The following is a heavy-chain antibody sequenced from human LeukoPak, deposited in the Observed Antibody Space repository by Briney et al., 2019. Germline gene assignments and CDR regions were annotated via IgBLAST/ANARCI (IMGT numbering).Heavy chain of an antibody. D-gene: IGHD1-26*01. V-gene: IGHV3-7*01. Sequence: RGSLRLSCAASGFTFSSYWMSWVRQAPGKGLEWVANIKQDGSEKYYVDSVKGRFTISRDNAKNSLYLQMNSLRAEDTAVYYCARDGSDSYYYYYMDVWGKGTTVTVSS. CDR2: IKQDGSEK. CDR1: GFTFSSYW. J-gene: IGHJ6*03. CDR3: ARDGSDSYYYYYMDV.